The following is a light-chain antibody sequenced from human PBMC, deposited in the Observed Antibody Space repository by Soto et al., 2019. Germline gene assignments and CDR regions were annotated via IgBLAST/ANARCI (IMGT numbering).Light chain of an antibody. Sequence: EIVLTQSPATLSLSPGERATLSCRATQSVSTYLAWYQQKPGQAPRLLIYDASNRATDIPDRFSGSGSGTDFTLTISSLEPEDFAVYYCQQRSNWTGFTFGPGNNVYI. CDR3: QQRSNWTGFT. V-gene: IGKV3-11*01. CDR1: QSVSTY. CDR2: DAS. J-gene: IGKJ3*01.